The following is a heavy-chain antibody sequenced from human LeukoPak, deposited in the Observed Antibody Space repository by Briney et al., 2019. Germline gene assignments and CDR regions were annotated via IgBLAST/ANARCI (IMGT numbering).Heavy chain of an antibody. J-gene: IGHJ4*02. V-gene: IGHV3-23*01. Sequence: PGGSLRLSCAASGFTFSSYAMSWVRQAPGKGLEWVSAISGSGGSTYYADSVKGRFTTSRDNSKNTLYLQMNSLRAEDTAVYYCAKEELRWFGESLPAWDDYWGQGTLVTVSS. CDR1: GFTFSSYA. CDR3: AKEELRWFGESLPAWDDY. CDR2: ISGSGGST. D-gene: IGHD3-10*01.